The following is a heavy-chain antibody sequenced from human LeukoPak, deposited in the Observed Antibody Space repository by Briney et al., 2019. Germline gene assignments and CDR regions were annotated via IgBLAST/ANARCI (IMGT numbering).Heavy chain of an antibody. J-gene: IGHJ4*02. Sequence: PGGSLRHSCTASGFIFSTYSMIWVRQAPGKGLEWVSSISSGSSNIYYADSVKGRFTISRDNAQNSLYLQMNSLRAEDTAVYYCARVRNFNRPLDCWGQGTLVTVSS. CDR2: ISSGSSNI. D-gene: IGHD1-14*01. V-gene: IGHV3-21*01. CDR3: ARVRNFNRPLDC. CDR1: GFIFSTYS.